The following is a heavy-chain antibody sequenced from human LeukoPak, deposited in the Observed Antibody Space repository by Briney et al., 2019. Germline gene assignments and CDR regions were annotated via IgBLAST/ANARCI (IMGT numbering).Heavy chain of an antibody. Sequence: GGSLRLSCAASGFTFSSYGMHWVRQAPGKGLEWVAVISYDGSNKYYADSVKGRFTISRDNSKNTLYLQMNSLRAEDTAVYYCYMNVVVAEYYFDYWGQGTLVTVSS. D-gene: IGHD2-15*01. CDR3: YMNVVVAEYYFDY. V-gene: IGHV3-30*03. CDR2: ISYDGSNK. J-gene: IGHJ4*02. CDR1: GFTFSSYG.